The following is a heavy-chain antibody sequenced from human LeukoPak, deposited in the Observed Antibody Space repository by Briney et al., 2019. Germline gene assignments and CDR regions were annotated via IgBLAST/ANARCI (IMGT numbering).Heavy chain of an antibody. CDR2: IKHDGSIK. Sequence: GGSLRLSCAASGFSFGNYWMAWVRQAPGKGLDWVADIKHDGSIKNYAGSVKGRFSIARDNTENSLYLQMNSLRGEDTAVYHCIRAGVVGGADSWGRGTLVTVSS. CDR1: GFSFGNYW. J-gene: IGHJ4*02. D-gene: IGHD2-2*01. V-gene: IGHV3-7*01. CDR3: IRAGVVGGADS.